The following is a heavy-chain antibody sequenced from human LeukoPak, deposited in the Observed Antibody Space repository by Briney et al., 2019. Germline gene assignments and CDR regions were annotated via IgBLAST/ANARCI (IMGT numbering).Heavy chain of an antibody. D-gene: IGHD3-10*01. CDR2: IIPILGIA. CDR3: ARGWFGGKYFDY. V-gene: IGHV1-69*04. Sequence: ASVKVSCKASGYTFTNYGFNWVRQAPGQGLEWMGRIIPILGIANYAQKFQGRVTITADKSTSTAYMELSSLRSEDTAVYYCARGWFGGKYFDYWGQGTLVTVSS. J-gene: IGHJ4*02. CDR1: GYTFTNYG.